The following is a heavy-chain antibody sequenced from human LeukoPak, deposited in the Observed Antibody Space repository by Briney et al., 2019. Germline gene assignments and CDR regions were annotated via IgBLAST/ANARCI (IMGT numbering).Heavy chain of an antibody. J-gene: IGHJ4*02. V-gene: IGHV3-23*01. D-gene: IGHD2-15*01. Sequence: GGSLRLSCAASGFIFSSYAMSCVRQAPGKGLEWVSAISSSGGRTYYADSVKGRFTISRDNSKNTLYLQMNSLRAEDTAVYYCAKGYCSGGSCYSGLFDYWGQGTLVTVSS. CDR1: GFIFSSYA. CDR2: ISSSGGRT. CDR3: AKGYCSGGSCYSGLFDY.